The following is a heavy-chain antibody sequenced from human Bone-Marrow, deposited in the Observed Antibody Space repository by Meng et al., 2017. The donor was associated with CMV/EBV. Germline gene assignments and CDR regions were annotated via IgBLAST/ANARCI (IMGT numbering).Heavy chain of an antibody. V-gene: IGHV4-34*01. Sequence: SETLSLTCTVSGGSISSYYWSWIRQPAGKGLEWIGEINHSGSTNYNPSLKSRVTISVDTSKNQFSLKLSSVTAADTAVYYCARGGSITIFGVAARTGWFDPWGQGTLVTVSS. CDR3: ARGGSITIFGVAARTGWFDP. J-gene: IGHJ5*02. CDR1: GGSISSYY. CDR2: INHSGST. D-gene: IGHD3-3*01.